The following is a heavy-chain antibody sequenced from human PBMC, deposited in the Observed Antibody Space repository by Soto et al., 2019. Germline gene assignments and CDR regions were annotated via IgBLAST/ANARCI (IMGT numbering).Heavy chain of an antibody. CDR1: GFIFSSYA. Sequence: GWSLRLSCAASGFIFSSYAMSWVRHAPGKGLEWVSIISGSAGRTYYADSVKGRFSISRDNSKNTLYLQMNSLRAEDTALYYCEKVTCERVFYFGLDVWGQGTTATVSS. CDR2: ISGSAGRT. V-gene: IGHV3-23*01. CDR3: EKVTCERVFYFGLDV. J-gene: IGHJ6*02. D-gene: IGHD6-25*01.